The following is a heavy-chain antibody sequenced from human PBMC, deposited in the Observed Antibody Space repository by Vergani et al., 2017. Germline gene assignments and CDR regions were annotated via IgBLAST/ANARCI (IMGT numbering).Heavy chain of an antibody. J-gene: IGHJ4*02. CDR2: INHSGST. CDR1: GGSFSGYY. Sequence: QVQLQQWGAGLLKPSETLSLTFAVYGGSFSGYYWSWIRQPPGKGLEWIGEINHSGSTNYNPSLKSRVTISVDTSKNQFSLKLSSVTAADPAVYYCARVRRLRYFDWLLSHYFDYWGQGTLVTVSS. V-gene: IGHV4-34*01. CDR3: ARVRRLRYFDWLLSHYFDY. D-gene: IGHD3-9*01.